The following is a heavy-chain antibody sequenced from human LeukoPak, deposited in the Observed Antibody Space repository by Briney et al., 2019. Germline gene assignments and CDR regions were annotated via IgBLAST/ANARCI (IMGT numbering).Heavy chain of an antibody. CDR1: GFTFSSYG. CDR3: ARAGPMWIKGAGLDV. J-gene: IGHJ6*02. Sequence: GGSLRLSCAASGFTFSSYGMHWVRQAPGKGLDWVAFTSYDGYAKYTADSVKGRFTISRDNSKNTLYLQMNSLRAEDTAIYYCARAGPMWIKGAGLDVWGQGTTVTVSS. D-gene: IGHD3-10*02. CDR2: TSYDGYAK. V-gene: IGHV3-30*19.